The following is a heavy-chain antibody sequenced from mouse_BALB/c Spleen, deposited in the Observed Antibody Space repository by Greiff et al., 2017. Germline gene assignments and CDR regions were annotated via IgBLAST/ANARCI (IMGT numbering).Heavy chain of an antibody. V-gene: IGHV1-7*01. CDR1: GYTFTSYW. CDR2: INPSTGYT. Sequence: QVHVKQSGAELAKPGASVKMSCKASGYTFTSYWMHWVKQRPGQGLEWIGYINPSTGYTEYNQKFKDKATLTADKSSSTAYMQLSSLTSEDSAVYYCARHYYDSYYYAMDYWGQGTSVTVSS. CDR3: ARHYYDSYYYAMDY. D-gene: IGHD2-4*01. J-gene: IGHJ4*01.